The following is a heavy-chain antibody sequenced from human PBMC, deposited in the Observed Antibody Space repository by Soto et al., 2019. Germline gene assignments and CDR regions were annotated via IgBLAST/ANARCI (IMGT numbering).Heavy chain of an antibody. CDR2: IYHSGST. D-gene: IGHD4-17*01. Sequence: QLQLQESGSGLVKPSQTLSLTCAVSGGSISSGTFSWGWIRQPPGKGLEWIGNIYHSGSTYYNPSLKSRVTLSVDRSKNQFSLKLTSVTAADTAVYYCARTGDYAADYYCGMDVWGQGTTVTVSS. CDR1: GGSISSGTFS. J-gene: IGHJ6*02. CDR3: ARTGDYAADYYCGMDV. V-gene: IGHV4-30-2*01.